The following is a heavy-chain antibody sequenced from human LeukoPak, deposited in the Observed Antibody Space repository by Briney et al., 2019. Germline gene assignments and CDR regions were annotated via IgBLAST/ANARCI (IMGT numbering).Heavy chain of an antibody. CDR3: GSLTVVAKDH. D-gene: IGHD3-22*01. CDR2: INSDGSST. Sequence: PGGSLRLSCAASGFTFSTYWMHWVRHAPGKGLVGVAQINSDGSSTSYADSVKGRFTISRDNAKNTLYLQMINLRAEDTAVYYCGSLTVVAKDHWGQGTLVTVSS. V-gene: IGHV3-74*01. J-gene: IGHJ4*02. CDR1: GFTFSTYW.